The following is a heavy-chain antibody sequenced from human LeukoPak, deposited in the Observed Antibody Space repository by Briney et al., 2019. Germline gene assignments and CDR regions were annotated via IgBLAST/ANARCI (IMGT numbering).Heavy chain of an antibody. D-gene: IGHD6-13*01. CDR3: AIEAAAGRDAFDI. CDR2: ISYDGSNK. V-gene: IGHV3-30-3*01. Sequence: GRSLRLSCAASGFTFSSYAMHWVRQAPGKGLEWVAVISYDGSNKYYADSVKGRFTISRDNSKNTLYLQMNSLRAEDTAVYYCAIEAAAGRDAFDIWGQGTMVTVSS. J-gene: IGHJ3*02. CDR1: GFTFSSYA.